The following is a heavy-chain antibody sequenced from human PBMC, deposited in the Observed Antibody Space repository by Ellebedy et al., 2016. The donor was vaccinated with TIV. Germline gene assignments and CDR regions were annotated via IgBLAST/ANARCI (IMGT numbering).Heavy chain of an antibody. D-gene: IGHD6-13*01. J-gene: IGHJ4*02. Sequence: PGGSLRLSCAASGFTFSSYSMNWVRQAPGKGLEWVSSISSSSSYIYYADSVKGRFTISRDNAKNSLYLQMNSLRAEDTAVYYCARGYSSSWYCDYWGQGTLVTVSS. CDR3: ARGYSSSWYCDY. CDR1: GFTFSSYS. V-gene: IGHV3-21*01. CDR2: ISSSSSYI.